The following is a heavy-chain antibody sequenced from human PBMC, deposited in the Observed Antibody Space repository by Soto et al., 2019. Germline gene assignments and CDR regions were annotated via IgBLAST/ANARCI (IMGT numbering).Heavy chain of an antibody. Sequence: GGSLRLSCAASGFTFSKYALTWVRQAPGKGLEWVSAISGSGESKYDADSVKGRFTISRDNSKNTLYLEMNSLRPEDTAMYYFAKTSGVIVVVTSFDHWGQGTLVTVSS. V-gene: IGHV3-23*01. D-gene: IGHD3-22*01. CDR2: ISGSGESK. J-gene: IGHJ4*02. CDR1: GFTFSKYA. CDR3: AKTSGVIVVVTSFDH.